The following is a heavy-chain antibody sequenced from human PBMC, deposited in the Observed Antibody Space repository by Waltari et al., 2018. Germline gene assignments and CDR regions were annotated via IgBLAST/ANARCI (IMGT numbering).Heavy chain of an antibody. V-gene: IGHV3-23*04. Sequence: EVQLVESGGGWVQPGGFLRLSCAGSGCPFGSFPMHWVRQAPGKGLEWVSGISGIGDITSYADSMKGRFTISRDTSKNTLYLLLNSLRPGDTAIYYCASAPRPEVSAPFDFWGRGTLVTVSS. CDR2: ISGIGDIT. CDR1: GCPFGSFP. J-gene: IGHJ4*02. CDR3: ASAPRPEVSAPFDF. D-gene: IGHD2-8*01.